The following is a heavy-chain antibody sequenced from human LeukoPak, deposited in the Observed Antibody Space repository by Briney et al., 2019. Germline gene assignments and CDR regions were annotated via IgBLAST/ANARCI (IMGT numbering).Heavy chain of an antibody. Sequence: GGSLRLSCAASGFTFSSYEMNWVRQAPGKGLEWVSYISSSGSTIYYADSVKGRFTISRDNAKNSLYLQMNSLRAEDTAVYYCAGVGYSSSWDDYWGQGTLVTVSS. CDR3: AGVGYSSSWDDY. CDR1: GFTFSSYE. CDR2: ISSSGSTI. J-gene: IGHJ4*02. V-gene: IGHV3-48*03. D-gene: IGHD6-13*01.